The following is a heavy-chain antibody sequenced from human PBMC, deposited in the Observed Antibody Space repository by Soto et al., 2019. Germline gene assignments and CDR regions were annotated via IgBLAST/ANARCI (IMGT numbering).Heavy chain of an antibody. CDR1: GFMFSNHG. Sequence: GGSLRLSCAASGFMFSNHGMHWVRQAPGKGLEWVAVIWSDGNNRYYADSVKGRFTISRDNSKNTVYLQMNSLRAEDTAVYYCVILVYHYRGGYFFHWGQGTLVTFSS. V-gene: IGHV3-33*01. J-gene: IGHJ1*01. CDR3: VILVYHYRGGYFFH. D-gene: IGHD1-26*01. CDR2: IWSDGNNR.